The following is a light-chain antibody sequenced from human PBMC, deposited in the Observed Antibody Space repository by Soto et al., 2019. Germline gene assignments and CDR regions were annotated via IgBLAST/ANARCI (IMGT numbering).Light chain of an antibody. CDR3: QQYDSSPIT. J-gene: IGKJ5*01. Sequence: DIHLTQSPSTLSASVGDRVTITCRAVQNVSTWLAWYQQKPGKAHNLLIYKASSLESGVPSRFRGSGSGTEFTLTISSLQPEDFASYYCQQYDSSPITFGQGTRLEIK. CDR2: KAS. V-gene: IGKV1-5*03. CDR1: QNVSTW.